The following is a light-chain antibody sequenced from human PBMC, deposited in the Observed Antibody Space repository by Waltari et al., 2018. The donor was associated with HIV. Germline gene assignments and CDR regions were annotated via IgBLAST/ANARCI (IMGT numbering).Light chain of an antibody. V-gene: IGLV2-14*03. J-gene: IGLJ3*02. CDR3: SSYGSTNTLV. CDR1: SSDIGGYNY. Sequence: HSALTQPASVSGSPGPSVTISCTGGSSDIGGYNYVSWYQHHPGEAPQLIIYDVSKRPSGISDRFSASKSGNTASLTISGLRPEDEALYYCSSYGSTNTLVFGGGTTLTVL. CDR2: DVS.